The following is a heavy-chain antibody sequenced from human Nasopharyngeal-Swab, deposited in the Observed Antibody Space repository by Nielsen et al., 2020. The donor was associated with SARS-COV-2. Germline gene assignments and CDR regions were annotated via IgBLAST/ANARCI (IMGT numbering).Heavy chain of an antibody. CDR1: GFTFSSYA. D-gene: IGHD4-17*01. V-gene: IGHV3-23*03. CDR2: IYSGGSST. J-gene: IGHJ4*02. CDR3: AKNGDYGDYGRYFDY. Sequence: GGSLRLSCAASGFTFSSYAMSWVRQAPGKGLKWVSVIYSGGSSTYYADSVKGRFTISRDNSKNTLYLQMNSLRAEDTAVYYCAKNGDYGDYGRYFDYWGQGTLVTVSS.